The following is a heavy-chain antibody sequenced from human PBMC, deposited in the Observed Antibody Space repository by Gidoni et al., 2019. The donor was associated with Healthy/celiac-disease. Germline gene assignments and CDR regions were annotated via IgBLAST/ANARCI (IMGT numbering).Heavy chain of an antibody. J-gene: IGHJ4*02. V-gene: IGHV3-15*01. Sequence: EVQLVESGGGLVKPGGSLRLSCAASGFTFSNAWMSWVRQAPGKGLEWVGRIKSKTDGGTTDYAAPVKGRFTISRDDSKNTLYLQMNSLKTEDTAVYYCTPMTTVTTIPYWGQGTLVTVSS. CDR1: GFTFSNAW. D-gene: IGHD4-17*01. CDR3: TPMTTVTTIPY. CDR2: IKSKTDGGTT.